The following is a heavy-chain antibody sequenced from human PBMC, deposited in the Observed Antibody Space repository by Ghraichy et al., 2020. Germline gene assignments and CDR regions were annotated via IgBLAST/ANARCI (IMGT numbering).Heavy chain of an antibody. CDR2: ISSSSSYI. CDR3: ARGSDSSSWYYFDY. CDR1: GFTFSSYS. D-gene: IGHD6-13*01. J-gene: IGHJ4*02. Sequence: GGSLRLSCAASGFTFSSYSMNWVRQAPGKGLEWVSSISSSSSYIYYADSVKGRFTISRDNAKNSLYLQMNSLRAEDTAVYYCARGSDSSSWYYFDYWGQGTLVTVSS. V-gene: IGHV3-21*01.